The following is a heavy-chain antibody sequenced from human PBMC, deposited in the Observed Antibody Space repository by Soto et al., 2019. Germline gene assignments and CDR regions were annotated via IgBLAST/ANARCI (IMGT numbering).Heavy chain of an antibody. V-gene: IGHV4-31*03. D-gene: IGHD1-1*01. CDR1: GGSISTGGYY. CDR3: ASTRDYFDY. J-gene: IGHJ4*02. Sequence: PSETLSLTCTVSGGSISTGGYYWSCIRQHPGKGLEWIGYIYYSGSSSYNLSLKGRLTISVDTSKNQFSLKLSSVTAADTAVYYCASTRDYFDYWGQGILVTVSS. CDR2: IYYSGSS.